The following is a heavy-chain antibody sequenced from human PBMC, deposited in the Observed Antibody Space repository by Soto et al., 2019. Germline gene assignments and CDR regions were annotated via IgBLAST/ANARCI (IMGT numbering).Heavy chain of an antibody. CDR2: ISSSGSTI. CDR3: ARDADYGPTHHYYYYYMDV. J-gene: IGHJ6*03. CDR1: GFIYSGYY. D-gene: IGHD4-17*01. Sequence: GGSLRLCGAASGFIYSGYYLSCIRQAPGKGLEWVSYISSSGSTIYYADSVKGRFTISRDNAKNSLYPQMNSLRAEDTAVYYCARDADYGPTHHYYYYYMDVWGKGTTVTVSS. V-gene: IGHV3-11*01.